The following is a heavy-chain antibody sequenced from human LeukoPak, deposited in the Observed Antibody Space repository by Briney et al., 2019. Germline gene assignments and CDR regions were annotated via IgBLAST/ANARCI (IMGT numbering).Heavy chain of an antibody. J-gene: IGHJ6*02. CDR3: ARGGGLDV. V-gene: IGHV3-7*03. D-gene: IGHD3-16*01. Sequence: GGSLRLSCAVSGFTFSTYAMNWARQAPGKGLEWVASINHNGNVNYYVDSVKGRFTISRDNAKNSLYLQMSNLRAEDTAVYFCARGGGLDVWGQGATVTVSS. CDR1: GFTFSTYA. CDR2: INHNGNVN.